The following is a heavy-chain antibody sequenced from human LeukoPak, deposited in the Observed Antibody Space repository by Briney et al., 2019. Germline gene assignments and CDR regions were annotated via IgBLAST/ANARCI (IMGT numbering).Heavy chain of an antibody. J-gene: IGHJ5*02. Sequence: AGGSLRLSCATSGFTFSSYAMSWVRQAPGKGLEWVSAISGSGGSTYYADSVKGRFTISRDNSKNTLYLQMNSLRAEDAAVYYCAKDHSYDYVWGSYHHWGQGTLVTVSS. CDR2: ISGSGGST. CDR1: GFTFSSYA. D-gene: IGHD3-16*02. CDR3: AKDHSYDYVWGSYHH. V-gene: IGHV3-23*01.